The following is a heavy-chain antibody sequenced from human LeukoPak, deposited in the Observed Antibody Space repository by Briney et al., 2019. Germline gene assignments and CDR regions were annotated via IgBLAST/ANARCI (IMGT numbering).Heavy chain of an antibody. D-gene: IGHD3-10*01. J-gene: IGHJ3*02. CDR1: GGSFSGYY. CDR3: AKSNGYGLVDI. CDR2: INHSGST. Sequence: SETLSLTCAVYGGSFSGYYWSWIRQPPGKGLEWIGEINHSGSTNYNPSLKSRVTISVDASKNQFSLKLNSVTAADTAVYYCAKSNGYGLVDIWGQGTMVTVSS. V-gene: IGHV4-34*01.